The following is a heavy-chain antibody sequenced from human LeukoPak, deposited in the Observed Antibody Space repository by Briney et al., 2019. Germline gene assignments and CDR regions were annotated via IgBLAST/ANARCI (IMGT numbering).Heavy chain of an antibody. D-gene: IGHD1-26*01. Sequence: GGSLRLSCAASGFAFDDYAMHWVRQAPGKGLEWVSAISGSGGSTYYTDSVKGRLTISRDNSKNTLYLQMNSLRAEDTAVYYCAKSSGSYRFDIWGQGTMVTVSS. CDR1: GFAFDDYA. V-gene: IGHV3-23*01. J-gene: IGHJ3*02. CDR2: ISGSGGST. CDR3: AKSSGSYRFDI.